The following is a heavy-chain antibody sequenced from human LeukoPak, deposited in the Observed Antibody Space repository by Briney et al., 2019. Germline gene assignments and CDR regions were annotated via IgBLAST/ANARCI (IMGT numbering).Heavy chain of an antibody. J-gene: IGHJ4*02. D-gene: IGHD3-3*02. Sequence: ASVKVCCKASGYTFSDFYIHWVRQAPGQGLEYVGWITPKSGDTYSPQRFQGRVTMTRDASITTAYMELSSLRSDDTAVYFCARVRLADERAWAYWGQGTLVTVSS. CDR2: ITPKSGDT. CDR1: GYTFSDFY. CDR3: ARVRLADERAWAY. V-gene: IGHV1-2*02.